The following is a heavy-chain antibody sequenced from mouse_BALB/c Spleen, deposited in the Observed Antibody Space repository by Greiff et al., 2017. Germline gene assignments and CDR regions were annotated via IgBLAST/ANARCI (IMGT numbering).Heavy chain of an antibody. J-gene: IGHJ4*01. V-gene: IGHV2-5-1*01. Sequence: QVQLKESGPSLVQPSQSLSITCTVSGFSLTSYGVHWVRQSPGKGLEWLGVIWRGGSTDYNAAFMSRLSITKDNSKSQVFFKMNSLQADDTAIYYCAKKEGPYYGLYYYAMDYWGQGTSVTASS. CDR1: GFSLTSYG. CDR3: AKKEGPYYGLYYYAMDY. D-gene: IGHD2-10*01. CDR2: IWRGGST.